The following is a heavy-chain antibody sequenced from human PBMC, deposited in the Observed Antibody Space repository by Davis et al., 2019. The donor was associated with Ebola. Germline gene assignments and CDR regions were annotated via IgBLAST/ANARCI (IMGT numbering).Heavy chain of an antibody. CDR1: ASSLSSICAA. CDR3: ARDPPYDQGYDY. J-gene: IGHJ4*02. CDR2: TYYRSKWFV. V-gene: IGHV6-1*01. Sequence: MPSETLSLTCAISASSLSSICAAWNWIRQSPSRGLEWLGRTYYRSKWFVDYAVSVKSRITINPDTSKNQFSLQLTSVTPEDTAVYYCARDPPYDQGYDYWGQGTLVTVSS. D-gene: IGHD3-22*01.